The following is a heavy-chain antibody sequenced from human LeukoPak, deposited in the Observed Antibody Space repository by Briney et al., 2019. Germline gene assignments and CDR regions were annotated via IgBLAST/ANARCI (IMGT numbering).Heavy chain of an antibody. J-gene: IGHJ4*02. D-gene: IGHD6-19*01. CDR2: IKQDGSEK. V-gene: IGHV3-7*01. Sequence: GGSLRLSCAASGFTFSSSRMSWVRQAPGKGLEWVANIKQDGSEKYYVDSVKGRFTISRDNTKNSLYLQMDSLRAEDTAVYYCARISIAVAGADYWGQGTLVTVSS. CDR1: GFTFSSSR. CDR3: ARISIAVAGADY.